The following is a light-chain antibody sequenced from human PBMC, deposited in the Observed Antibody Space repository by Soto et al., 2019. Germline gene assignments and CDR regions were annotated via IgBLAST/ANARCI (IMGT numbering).Light chain of an antibody. V-gene: IGLV1-44*01. CDR1: SSNIGSNT. CDR3: AAWDDSLNGWV. J-gene: IGLJ3*02. Sequence: QLVLTQPPSASGTPGQRVTISCSGSSSNIGSNTVNWYQQLPGTAPKLLIYSNNQRPSGVPDRFSGSESGTSGSLAISGLQSEDEADYYCAAWDDSLNGWVFGGGTKLTVL. CDR2: SNN.